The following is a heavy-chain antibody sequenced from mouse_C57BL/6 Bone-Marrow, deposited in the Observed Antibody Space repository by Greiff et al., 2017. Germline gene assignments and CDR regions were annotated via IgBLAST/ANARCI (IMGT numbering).Heavy chain of an antibody. J-gene: IGHJ3*01. CDR2: LYPGSGST. CDR1: GYTFTSYW. CDR3: ARAYGSSYVAWFAY. D-gene: IGHD1-1*01. Sequence: VQLQQSGAELVKPGASVKMSCKASGYTFTSYWITWVKQRPGQGLEWIGDLYPGSGSTNYNEKFKSKATLTVDTSSSTAYMQLSSLTSEDSAVYYCARAYGSSYVAWFAYWGQGTLVTVAA. V-gene: IGHV1-55*01.